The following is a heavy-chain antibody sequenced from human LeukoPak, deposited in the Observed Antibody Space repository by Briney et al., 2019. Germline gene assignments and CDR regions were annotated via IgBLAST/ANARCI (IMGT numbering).Heavy chain of an antibody. D-gene: IGHD1-26*01. CDR1: GGSISSGGYY. V-gene: IGHV4-31*03. CDR3: ASGGSYYGAEYFQH. CDR2: IYYSGST. Sequence: PSETLSLTCTVSGGSISSGGYYWSWIRQHPGKGLEWIGYIYYSGSTYYNPSLKSRVTISVDTSKNQFSLKLSSVTAADTAVYCCASGGSYYGAEYFQHWGQGTLVTVSS. J-gene: IGHJ1*01.